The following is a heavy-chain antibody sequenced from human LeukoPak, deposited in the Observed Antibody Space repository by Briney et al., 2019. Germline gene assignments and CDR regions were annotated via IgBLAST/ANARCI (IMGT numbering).Heavy chain of an antibody. CDR1: GGSISSYY. V-gene: IGHV4-59*01. Sequence: SETLSLTCTVSGGSISSYYWNWIRQPPGKGLEWIGYFYYSGSTNYNPSLKSRVTISVDTSKNQFSLKLSSVTAADTAVYYCARDMVTPGAFDIWGQGTMVTVSS. CDR3: ARDMVTPGAFDI. D-gene: IGHD5-18*01. CDR2: FYYSGST. J-gene: IGHJ3*02.